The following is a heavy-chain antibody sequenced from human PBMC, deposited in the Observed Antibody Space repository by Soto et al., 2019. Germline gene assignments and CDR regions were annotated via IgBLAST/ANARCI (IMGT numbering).Heavy chain of an antibody. CDR2: INHSGIT. D-gene: IGHD3-3*01. CDR1: GGSFSGYY. CDR3: ARVSVDYNFWSGYYSRFYYFDF. J-gene: IGHJ4*02. V-gene: IGHV4-34*01. Sequence: QVHLQQWGAGLLKSSETLSLTCAVYGGSFSGYYWSWIRQPPGKGLEWIGEINHSGITNYNPSLKRGVTISFYTSKSQFSLNLSSMTAADTCVYCCARVSVDYNFWSGYYSRFYYFDFWGQGTLVTVSS.